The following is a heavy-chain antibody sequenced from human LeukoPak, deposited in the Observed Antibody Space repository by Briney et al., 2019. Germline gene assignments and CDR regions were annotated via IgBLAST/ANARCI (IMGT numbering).Heavy chain of an antibody. CDR3: ATGGIYSSNFDY. V-gene: IGHV5-51*01. J-gene: IGHJ4*02. CDR1: GYTFIRFW. CDR2: IYPGDSDT. D-gene: IGHD5-18*01. Sequence: GESLKISCKGSGYTFIRFWIGWVRQMPGKGLEWMGSIYPGDSDTRYSPSFQGHVTISVDKSISTAYLQWSSLKASDTAVYYCATGGIYSSNFDYWGQGTLVTVSS.